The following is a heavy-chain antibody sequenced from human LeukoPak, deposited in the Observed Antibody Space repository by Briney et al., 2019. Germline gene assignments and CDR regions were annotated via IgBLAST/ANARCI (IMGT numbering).Heavy chain of an antibody. D-gene: IGHD6-13*01. CDR3: ARATDISSWYLAY. CDR2: LSPNGGDT. Sequence: ASVKVSCKASGYTFTGYYMHWVRQAPGQELEWMGWLSPNGGDTKFAQKFQGRVTMTRDTSINTAYMELSRLRSDDTAVYYCARATDISSWYLAYWGQGTLVTVSS. J-gene: IGHJ4*02. CDR1: GYTFTGYY. V-gene: IGHV1-2*02.